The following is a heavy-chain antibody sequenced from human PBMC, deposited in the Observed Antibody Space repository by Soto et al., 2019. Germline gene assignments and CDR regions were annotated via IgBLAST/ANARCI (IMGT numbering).Heavy chain of an antibody. CDR1: GYTFTGYY. CDR2: INPNSGGT. J-gene: IGHJ6*02. D-gene: IGHD2-21*02. V-gene: IGHV1-2*04. Sequence: GASVKVSCKASGYTFTGYYMDWVRQAPGQRLEWMGWINPNSGGTNYAQKFQGWVTMTRDTSISTAYMELSRLRSDDTAVYYCARDKEVVTATVTYYYYGMDVWGQGTTVTVSS. CDR3: ARDKEVVTATVTYYYYGMDV.